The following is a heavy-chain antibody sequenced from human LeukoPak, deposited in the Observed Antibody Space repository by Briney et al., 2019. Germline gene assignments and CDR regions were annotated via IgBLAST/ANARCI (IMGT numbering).Heavy chain of an antibody. CDR1: GGSIHSY. Sequence: PSETLSLTCTVSGGSIHSYWSWIRQPAGKGLEWIGRIYTSGSTNYNPSLKSRVTMSVDTSKNQFSLKLSSVTAADTAVYYCARDSRMAKWAFDIWGQGTMVTVSS. J-gene: IGHJ3*02. D-gene: IGHD5-24*01. CDR3: ARDSRMAKWAFDI. CDR2: IYTSGST. V-gene: IGHV4-4*07.